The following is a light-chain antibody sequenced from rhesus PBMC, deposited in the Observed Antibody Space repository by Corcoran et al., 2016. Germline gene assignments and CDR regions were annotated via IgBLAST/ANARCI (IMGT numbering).Light chain of an antibody. V-gene: IGKV1-43*02. CDR2: AVS. Sequence: DIQMTQSPSSLSASVGDTVTITCRASQGISTYLHWYQQKPGKAPKRLIYAVSSLESGVPSRFSGSGAGTEFTLTSSSLQPEDLATYDCLQHNSAPWTFGQGTKVEIK. CDR1: QGISTY. CDR3: LQHNSAPWT. J-gene: IGKJ1*01.